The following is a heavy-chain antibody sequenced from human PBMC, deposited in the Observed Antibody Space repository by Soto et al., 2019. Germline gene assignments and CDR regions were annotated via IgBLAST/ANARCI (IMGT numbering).Heavy chain of an antibody. CDR3: ARGGHVVVVTAALDY. CDR2: VNPSGGHT. V-gene: IGHV1-46*01. D-gene: IGHD2-21*02. CDR1: GDTFTDYY. J-gene: IGHJ4*02. Sequence: QVQLMQSGAEVKKPGASVKVSCKASGDTFTDYYIHWVRQAPGQGLEWMGTVNPSGGHTTYAQRFRGRVTMTRDTFTSTLYMELTSLTSDDTAIYYCARGGHVVVVTAALDYWGQGTLVTVSS.